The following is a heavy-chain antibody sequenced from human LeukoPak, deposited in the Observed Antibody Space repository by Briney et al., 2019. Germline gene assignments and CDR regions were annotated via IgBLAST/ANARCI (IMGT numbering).Heavy chain of an antibody. CDR1: GFTFSDYY. D-gene: IGHD3-16*01. J-gene: IGHJ4*02. V-gene: IGHV3-11*01. CDR2: ISSSGSTI. CDR3: ARDPLFGIVTLDY. Sequence: GSLRLSCAASGFTFSDYYMSWLRQAPGKGLEWVSYISSSGSTIYYADSVKGRFTISRDNAKNSLYLQMNSLRAEDTAVYYCARDPLFGIVTLDYWGQGTLVTVSS.